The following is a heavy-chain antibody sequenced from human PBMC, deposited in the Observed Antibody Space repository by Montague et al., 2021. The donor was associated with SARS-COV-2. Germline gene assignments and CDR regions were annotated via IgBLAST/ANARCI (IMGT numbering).Heavy chain of an antibody. CDR2: VYHTGST. J-gene: IGHJ4*02. V-gene: IGHV4-61*01. CDR1: GVSISSGSYY. Sequence: LVKPTQTLSLTCSVSGVSISSGSYYWSWVRQPPGKGLEWIGYVYHTGSTNYNPSLKSRVTLSIDTSKNQFSLNLTSVTAADTAVYYCVREKYYFDDSGSKWGQGTRVTV. D-gene: IGHD3-22*01. CDR3: VREKYYFDDSGSK.